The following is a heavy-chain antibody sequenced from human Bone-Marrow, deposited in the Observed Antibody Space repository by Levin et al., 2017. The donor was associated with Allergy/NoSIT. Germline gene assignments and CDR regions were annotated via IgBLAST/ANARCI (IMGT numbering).Heavy chain of an antibody. J-gene: IGHJ3*02. Sequence: TSETLSLDCTVSGGSIRSNSYYWGWIRQPPGKGLEWIGSIYYSGTTYYNSSLKSRVTISVDTSSNQFSLTVSSVTAADTAVYYCARQSRHYGTPDAFHIWGQGTMVTVSS. CDR2: IYYSGTT. CDR1: GGSIRSNSYY. CDR3: ARQSRHYGTPDAFHI. V-gene: IGHV4-39*01. D-gene: IGHD3-10*01.